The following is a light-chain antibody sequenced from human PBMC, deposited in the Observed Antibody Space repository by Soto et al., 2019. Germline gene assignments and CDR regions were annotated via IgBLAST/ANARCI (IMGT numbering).Light chain of an antibody. CDR2: DAS. V-gene: IGKV1-5*01. J-gene: IGKJ1*01. CDR1: QSISSR. Sequence: DVHMTQSPSTLSASVGDRVTITCRASQSISSRLAWYQQKPGKAPKLLIYDASSLESGVPSRFSGSGSGTEFTLSINSLQPDDSATYYCQQYNSYWTFGQGTKWIS. CDR3: QQYNSYWT.